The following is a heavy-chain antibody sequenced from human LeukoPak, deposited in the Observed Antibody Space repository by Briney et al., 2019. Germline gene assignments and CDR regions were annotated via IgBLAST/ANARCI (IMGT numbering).Heavy chain of an antibody. D-gene: IGHD2-8*01. CDR1: GFTFDDYA. Sequence: GGSLRLSCAASGFTFDDYAMHWVRQAPGKGLEWVSGISWSSGSIGYADSVKGRFTISRDNAKNSLYLQMNSLRAEDMALYYCAKDYCTNGVCYGFDYWGQGTLVTVSS. CDR3: AKDYCTNGVCYGFDY. CDR2: ISWSSGSI. V-gene: IGHV3-9*03. J-gene: IGHJ4*02.